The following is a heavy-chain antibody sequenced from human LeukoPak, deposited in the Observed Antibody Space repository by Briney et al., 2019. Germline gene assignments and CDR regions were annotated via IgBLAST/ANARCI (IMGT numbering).Heavy chain of an antibody. CDR2: ISSSSSYI. J-gene: IGHJ4*02. CDR1: GFTFSSYS. V-gene: IGHV3-21*01. D-gene: IGHD6-13*01. Sequence: PGGSLRLSCAASGFTFSSYSMKWVRQAPGRGLEWVSSISSSSSYIYYADSVKGRFTISRDNAKNSLYLQMNSLRAEDTAVYYCAGDIAAAGTIDYWGQGTLVTVSS. CDR3: AGDIAAAGTIDY.